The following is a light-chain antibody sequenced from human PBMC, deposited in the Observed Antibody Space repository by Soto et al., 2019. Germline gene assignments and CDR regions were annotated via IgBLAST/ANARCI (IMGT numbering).Light chain of an antibody. J-gene: IGKJ1*01. V-gene: IGKV1-39*01. Sequence: DIQMTQSPSSLSASVGDRVTITCRASQGISSYLAWYQQKPGKAPKLLIYQASILESGVPSRFSGSGSGTDFSLTISSLQPEDFATYYCQQSYGTPWTFGQGTKVDIK. CDR1: QGISSY. CDR2: QAS. CDR3: QQSYGTPWT.